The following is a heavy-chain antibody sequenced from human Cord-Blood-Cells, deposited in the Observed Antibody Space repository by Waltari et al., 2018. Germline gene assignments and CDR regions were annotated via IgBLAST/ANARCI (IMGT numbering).Heavy chain of an antibody. D-gene: IGHD1-26*01. CDR1: GFTFSSSW. CDR2: IKQDGSEK. CDR3: ARDEWELLYFQH. V-gene: IGHV3-7*01. J-gene: IGHJ1*01. Sequence: EVQLVESGGGLVQPGGSLRLSCAASGFTFSSSWMSWVRQAPGKGLEWVANIKQDGSEKYYVDSVKGRFTISRDNAKNSLYLQMNSLRAEDTAVYYCARDEWELLYFQHWGQGTLVTVSS.